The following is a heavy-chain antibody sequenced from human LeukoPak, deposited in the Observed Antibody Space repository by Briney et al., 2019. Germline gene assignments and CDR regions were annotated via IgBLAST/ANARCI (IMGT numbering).Heavy chain of an antibody. V-gene: IGHV4-39*01. D-gene: IGHD3-10*01. Sequence: PSETLSLTCTVSGGSISSSSYYWDWIRQPPGKGLEWIGSIYVSGSTYYNPSRKNRVTISGDTSKNQSSLKLSSVTAADTAVYYWAIRDYGSGRVVFASPFDYWGQGTLVTVSS. CDR2: IYVSGST. CDR3: AIRDYGSGRVVFASPFDY. J-gene: IGHJ4*02. CDR1: GGSISSSSYY.